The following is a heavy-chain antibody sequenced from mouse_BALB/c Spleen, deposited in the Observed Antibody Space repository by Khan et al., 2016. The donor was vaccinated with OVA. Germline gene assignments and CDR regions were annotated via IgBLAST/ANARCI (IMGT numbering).Heavy chain of an antibody. V-gene: IGHV1-7*01. Sequence: VQLQQSGAELAKPGASVKMSCKASGYTFTSYWMHWIKQRPGQGLEWIGYINPTSGYTDYNQKFKDKATLTADKSSSTAYMQLSSLTSDDSACDYCARERIDYWGQGTALTVSS. J-gene: IGHJ2*01. CDR2: INPTSGYT. CDR3: ARERIDY. CDR1: GYTFTSYW.